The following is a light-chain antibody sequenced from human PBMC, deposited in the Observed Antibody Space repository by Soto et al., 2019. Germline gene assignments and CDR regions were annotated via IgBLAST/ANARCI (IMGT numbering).Light chain of an antibody. CDR3: HYYNNYPWT. Sequence: DIQMTQAPSTLSSSVGDRVTVTCRASRSSSSLLSWYQQKAGKAPNLLIYRASAVESRVPSRFSGSGSGTKFTLIIRSLEPDDFTTYYCHYYNNYPWTFGQGTNVDIK. CDR2: RAS. CDR1: RSSSSL. J-gene: IGKJ1*01. V-gene: IGKV1-5*03.